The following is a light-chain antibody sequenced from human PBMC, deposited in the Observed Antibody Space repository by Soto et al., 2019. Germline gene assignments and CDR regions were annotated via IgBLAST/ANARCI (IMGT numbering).Light chain of an antibody. Sequence: DIVMTQTPLSLSVTPGQPASISCKSSQTLLRSDGKNYMYWYLQKPGQPPQLLISEVSNRFSGVPDKFSGSGSGTDFTLKISRVEAEDVGVYYCLQNIRLPYTFGQGTKLEIK. CDR1: QTLLRSDGKNY. CDR3: LQNIRLPYT. V-gene: IGKV2D-29*01. CDR2: EVS. J-gene: IGKJ2*01.